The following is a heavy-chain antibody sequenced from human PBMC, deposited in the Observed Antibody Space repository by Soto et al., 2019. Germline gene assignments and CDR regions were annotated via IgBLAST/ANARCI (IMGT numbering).Heavy chain of an antibody. CDR3: AREGGGVVPAAIGNFDY. CDR1: GYTFTSYG. V-gene: IGHV1-18*01. CDR2: ISAYNGNT. D-gene: IGHD2-2*01. J-gene: IGHJ4*02. Sequence: ASVKVSCKASGYTFTSYGISWVRQAPGQGLEWMGWISAYNGNTNYAQKLQGRVTMTTDTSTSTAYMELRSLGSDDTAVYYCAREGGGVVPAAIGNFDYWGQGTLVTVSS.